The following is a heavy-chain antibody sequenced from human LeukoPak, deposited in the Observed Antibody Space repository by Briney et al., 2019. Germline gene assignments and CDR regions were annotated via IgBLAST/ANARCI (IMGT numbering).Heavy chain of an antibody. CDR1: GYTFTSYG. Sequence: ASVKVSCKASGYTFTSYGISWVRQAPGQGLEWMGWINPNSGGTNYAQKFQGRVTMTRDTSISTAYMELSRLRSDDTAVYYCARENVEVSIFWWGQGTLVTVSS. J-gene: IGHJ4*02. CDR2: INPNSGGT. D-gene: IGHD3-9*01. V-gene: IGHV1-2*02. CDR3: ARENVEVSIFW.